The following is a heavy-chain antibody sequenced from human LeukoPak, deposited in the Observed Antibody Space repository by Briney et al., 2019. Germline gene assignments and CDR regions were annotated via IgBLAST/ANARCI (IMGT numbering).Heavy chain of an antibody. V-gene: IGHV1-2*02. CDR1: GYTFTGYY. J-gene: IGHJ5*02. Sequence: ASVKVSCKASGYTFTGYYMHWVRQAPGQGLEWMGWINPNSGGTNYAQKFQGRVTMTRDTSISTAYMELSRLRSDDTAVYYCARTNSGSSAFGWFDPWGQGTLVTVSS. CDR3: ARTNSGSSAFGWFDP. CDR2: INPNSGGT. D-gene: IGHD3-10*01.